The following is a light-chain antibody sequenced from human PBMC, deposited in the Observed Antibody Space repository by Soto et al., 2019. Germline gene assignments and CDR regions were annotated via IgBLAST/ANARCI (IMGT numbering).Light chain of an antibody. CDR1: QSVTSN. CDR3: QQYSQWPLT. Sequence: IVMPQSPSTLSVSPGERATVSCMSSQSVTSNLAWYQQKPGQAPRLLMYGVSTRATGIPARFGGSGSATEFTLTISSLQSEDFAVYYCQQYSQWPLTFGGGTKVDIK. J-gene: IGKJ4*01. V-gene: IGKV3-15*01. CDR2: GVS.